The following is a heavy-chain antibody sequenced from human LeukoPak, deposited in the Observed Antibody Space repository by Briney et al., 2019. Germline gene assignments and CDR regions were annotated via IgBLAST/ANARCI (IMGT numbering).Heavy chain of an antibody. CDR2: MNPNSGNT. D-gene: IGHD5-12*01. V-gene: IGHV1-8*01. Sequence: GASVTVSCKASGYTFTRYDINWVRQAPGQGREWMGWMNPNSGNTGYAQKFQGRVTMTRNTSISTAYMELSSLRSEDTAVYYCARGGLRLLNAFDMWGQGTMVTVSS. J-gene: IGHJ3*02. CDR3: ARGGLRLLNAFDM. CDR1: GYTFTRYD.